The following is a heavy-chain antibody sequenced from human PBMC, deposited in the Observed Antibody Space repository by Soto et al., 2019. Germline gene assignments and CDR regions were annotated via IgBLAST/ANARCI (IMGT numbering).Heavy chain of an antibody. J-gene: IGHJ6*03. CDR1: GYTFTSYG. CDR3: ARAERGYSYGYWLLDYYYMDV. V-gene: IGHV1-18*01. Sequence: ASVKVSCKASGYTFTSYGISWVRQAPGQGLEWMGWISAYNGNTNYAQKLQGRVTMTTDTSTGTAYMELRSLRSDDTAVYYCARAERGYSYGYWLLDYYYMDVWGKGTTVTVSS. D-gene: IGHD5-18*01. CDR2: ISAYNGNT.